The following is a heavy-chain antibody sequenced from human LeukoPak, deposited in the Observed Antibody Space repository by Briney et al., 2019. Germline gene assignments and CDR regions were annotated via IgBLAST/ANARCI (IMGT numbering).Heavy chain of an antibody. CDR3: AKKGTIAGTGGRIDP. V-gene: IGHV3-48*04. CDR2: ISSSSSTI. Sequence: GESLRLSCEASGFSFSYYNMNWVRQAPGKGLEWISYISSSSSTIYYADSVKGRFTISRDNAKNSLFLHMNSLRAEDTAVYYLAKKGTIAGTGGRIDPRGQGTLVTVSS. J-gene: IGHJ5*02. CDR1: GFSFSYYN. D-gene: IGHD1/OR15-1a*01.